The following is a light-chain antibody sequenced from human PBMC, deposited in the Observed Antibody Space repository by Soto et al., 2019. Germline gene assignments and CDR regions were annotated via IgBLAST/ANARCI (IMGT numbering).Light chain of an antibody. CDR2: DND. CDR1: SSNIGDNY. CDR3: GTWDSSLSVAV. J-gene: IGLJ7*01. V-gene: IGLV1-51*01. Sequence: QSELTQPPSVSAAAGQTVTISCSGSSSNIGDNYVSWYQQVPGTAPKLLIYDNDQRSSGTPDRFSAYKSGTSATLGITGLQTGYEADYYCGTWDSSLSVAVFGGGTQLTVL.